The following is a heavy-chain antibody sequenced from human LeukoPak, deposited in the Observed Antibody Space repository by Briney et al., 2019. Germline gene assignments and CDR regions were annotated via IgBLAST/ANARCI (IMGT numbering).Heavy chain of an antibody. Sequence: SCKASGGTFSSYAMHWVRQAPGKGLEWVAVISYDGRIKSYADSVKGRFTISRDNSKNTLDLQMNSLRAEDTAVYYCAKASRHGSGGHFDYWGQGTLITVSS. CDR2: ISYDGRIK. J-gene: IGHJ4*02. CDR3: AKASRHGSGGHFDY. CDR1: GGTFSSYA. V-gene: IGHV3-30-3*02. D-gene: IGHD3-10*01.